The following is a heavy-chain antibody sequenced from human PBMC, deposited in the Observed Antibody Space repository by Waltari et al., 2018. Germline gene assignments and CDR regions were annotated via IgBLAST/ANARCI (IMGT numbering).Heavy chain of an antibody. CDR2: INTNTGNP. V-gene: IGHV7-4-1*02. CDR1: GYTFTSYA. D-gene: IGHD3-16*02. CDR3: ARDVSSYDYIWGSYRLYYYGMDV. Sequence: QVQLVQSGSELKKPGASVKVSCKASGYTFTSYAMNWVRQAPGQGLEWMGWINTNTGNPTYAQGFTGRFVFSLDTSVSTAYLQISSLKAEDTAVYYCARDVSSYDYIWGSYRLYYYGMDVWGQGTTVTVSS. J-gene: IGHJ6*02.